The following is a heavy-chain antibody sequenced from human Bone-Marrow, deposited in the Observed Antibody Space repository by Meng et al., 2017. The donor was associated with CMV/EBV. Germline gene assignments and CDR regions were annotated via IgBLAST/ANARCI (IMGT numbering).Heavy chain of an antibody. V-gene: IGHV4-39*07. CDR3: AREDTAMVIYYGMDV. CDR2: IYYSGST. D-gene: IGHD5-18*01. J-gene: IGHJ6*02. CDR1: GGSISSSNYY. Sequence: SETLSLTCTVSGGSISSSNYYWGWIRQPPGKGLEWIGSIYYSGSTYYNPSLKSRVTISVDTSKNQFSLKLSSVTAADTAVYYCAREDTAMVIYYGMDVWGQGTTVTVSS.